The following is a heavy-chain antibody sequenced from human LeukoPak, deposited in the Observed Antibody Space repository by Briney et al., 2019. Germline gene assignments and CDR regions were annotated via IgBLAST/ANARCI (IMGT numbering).Heavy chain of an antibody. J-gene: IGHJ5*02. CDR3: AREMYGRGVSVTSWFDP. D-gene: IGHD3-10*01. CDR2: INHSGST. Sequence: SETLSLTCAVYGGSFSGYYWSWIRQPPGKGLEWIGEINHSGSTNYNPSLKSRVTISVDTSKNQFSLKLSSVTAADTAVYYCAREMYGRGVSVTSWFDPWGQGTLVTVSS. CDR1: GGSFSGYY. V-gene: IGHV4-34*01.